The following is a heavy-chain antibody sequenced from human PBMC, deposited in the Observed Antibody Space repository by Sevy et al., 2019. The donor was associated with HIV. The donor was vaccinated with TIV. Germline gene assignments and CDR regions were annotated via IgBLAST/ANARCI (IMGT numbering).Heavy chain of an antibody. CDR3: VRDGGCSSTSCLLYFDS. Sequence: GGSLRLSCAASGFTFSDYYMNWVRQAPGKGLEWVSSISGRSSYIHYADSVRGRFTISRDNAKNSLYLQMNSLRVDDTAVYFTVRDGGCSSTSCLLYFDSWGQGALVTVSS. CDR2: ISGRSSYI. V-gene: IGHV3-21*01. J-gene: IGHJ4*02. D-gene: IGHD2-2*01. CDR1: GFTFSDYY.